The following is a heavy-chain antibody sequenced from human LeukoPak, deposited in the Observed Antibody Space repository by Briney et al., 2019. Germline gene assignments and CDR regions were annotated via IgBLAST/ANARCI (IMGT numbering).Heavy chain of an antibody. CDR1: GFTFSSHA. CDR3: ANETRPSDY. CDR2: IDIGGDNT. Sequence: GGSLRLSCTVSGFTFSSHAWSWVRQAPGKGLEWVSCIDIGGDNTYYGDSVKGRFTISRDNSKNTLYLQMASLRAQASAVTSCANETRPSDYWGQGTLVTVSS. V-gene: IGHV3-23*03. D-gene: IGHD6-6*01. J-gene: IGHJ4*02.